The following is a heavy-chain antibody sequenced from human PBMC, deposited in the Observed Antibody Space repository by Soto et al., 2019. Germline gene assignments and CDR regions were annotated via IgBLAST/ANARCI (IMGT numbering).Heavy chain of an antibody. D-gene: IGHD2-21*02. J-gene: IGHJ1*01. CDR1: GFTFSSYG. V-gene: IGHV3-30*18. CDR2: ISYDGSNK. CDR3: AKVPRGGNSGIEEYFQH. Sequence: QVQLVESGGGVVQPGRSLRLSCAASGFTFSSYGMHWVRQAPGKGLEWVAVISYDGSNKYYADSVKGRFTISRDNSKNTLYLQMNSLRAEDSAVYYCAKVPRGGNSGIEEYFQHWGPGILVTDSS.